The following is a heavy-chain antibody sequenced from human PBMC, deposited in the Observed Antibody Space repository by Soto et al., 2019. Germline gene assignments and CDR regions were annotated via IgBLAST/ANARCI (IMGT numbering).Heavy chain of an antibody. CDR3: NGWFGELFCY. Sequence: EVQLVESGGGLVKPGGSLRLSCAASGFTFSNAWMNWVRQPPGKGLEWVGRITSKTDGGTTDYAAPVKGSFPISRDDSNNTLYLQMNSLKTEDTAVYYCNGWFGELFCYCVQGTLVTVSS. J-gene: IGHJ4*02. CDR2: ITSKTDGGTT. V-gene: IGHV3-15*07. D-gene: IGHD3-10*01. CDR1: GFTFSNAW.